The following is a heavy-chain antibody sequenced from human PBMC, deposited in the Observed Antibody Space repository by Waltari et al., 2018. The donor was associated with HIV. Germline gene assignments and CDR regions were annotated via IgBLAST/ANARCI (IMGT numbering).Heavy chain of an antibody. CDR2: INYSGST. J-gene: IGHJ4*02. Sequence: QLQLQASGPGLVKPSETLSLTCTVSGGSISRSSYYWGWIRQPPGKGLEWIGSINYSGSTYYNPSLKSRVTISVDTSKNQFSLKLSSVTAADTAVYYCAISGYSSSWRFDYWGQGTLVTVSS. D-gene: IGHD6-13*01. V-gene: IGHV4-39*01. CDR1: GGSISRSSYY. CDR3: AISGYSSSWRFDY.